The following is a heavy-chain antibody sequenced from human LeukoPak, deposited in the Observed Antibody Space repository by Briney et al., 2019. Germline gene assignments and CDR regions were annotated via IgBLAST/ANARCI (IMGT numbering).Heavy chain of an antibody. CDR3: ARAGVRRELDFDY. V-gene: IGHV4-59*01. CDR1: GGSISSYY. J-gene: IGHJ4*02. Sequence: SETLSLTCTVSGGSISSYYWSWIQQPPGKGLEWIGYIYYSGSTNYNPSLKSRVTISVDTSKNQFSLKLSSVTAADTAVYYCARAGVRRELDFDYWGQGTLVTVSS. CDR2: IYYSGST. D-gene: IGHD1-26*01.